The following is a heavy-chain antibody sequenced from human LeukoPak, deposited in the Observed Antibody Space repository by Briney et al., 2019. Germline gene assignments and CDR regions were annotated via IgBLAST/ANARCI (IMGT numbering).Heavy chain of an antibody. CDR3: ARAYCSSTSCRDYYYYYYMDV. J-gene: IGHJ6*03. CDR1: GFTFSSYW. D-gene: IGHD2-2*01. CDR2: IKQDGSEK. Sequence: PGGSLRLSCAASGFTFSSYWMSWVRQAPGKGLEWVANIKQDGSEKYYVDSVKGRFTISRDNAKNSLYLQMNSLRAEDTALYYCARAYCSSTSCRDYYYYYYMDVWGKGTTVTVSS. V-gene: IGHV3-7*03.